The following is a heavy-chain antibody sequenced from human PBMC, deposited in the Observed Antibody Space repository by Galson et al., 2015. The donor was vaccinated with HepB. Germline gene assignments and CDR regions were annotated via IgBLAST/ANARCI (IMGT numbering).Heavy chain of an antibody. CDR3: ARGEWELLEGTYYYYGMDV. Sequence: SLRLSCAASGFTFPIYDMHWVRQAPGQGLEWVAFIRSDGSNEYYADSVRGRFTISRDNSKNTLYLQMNSLRAEDTAVYFCARGEWELLEGTYYYYGMDVWGQGTTVTVSS. CDR2: IRSDGSNE. J-gene: IGHJ6*02. D-gene: IGHD1-26*01. CDR1: GFTFPIYD. V-gene: IGHV3-30*02.